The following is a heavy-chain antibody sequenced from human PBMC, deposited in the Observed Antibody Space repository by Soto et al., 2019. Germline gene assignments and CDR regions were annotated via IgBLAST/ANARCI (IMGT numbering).Heavy chain of an antibody. V-gene: IGHV4-30-2*01. D-gene: IGHD4-17*01. Sequence: PSETLSLTCTVSGGSISSGGYYWSWIRQPPGKGLEWIGYIYHSGSTYYNPSLKSRVTISVDRSKNQFSLKLSSVTAADTAVYYCARGGKTVTTFDYWGQGTLVTVSS. CDR2: IYHSGST. J-gene: IGHJ4*02. CDR1: GGSISSGGYY. CDR3: ARGGKTVTTFDY.